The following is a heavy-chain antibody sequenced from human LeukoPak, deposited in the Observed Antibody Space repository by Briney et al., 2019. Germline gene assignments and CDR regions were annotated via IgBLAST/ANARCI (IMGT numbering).Heavy chain of an antibody. J-gene: IGHJ3*02. CDR3: VRGGIQVSGIDAFDI. V-gene: IGHV3-23*01. D-gene: IGHD5/OR15-5a*01. CDR2: ISGSGDST. CDR1: GFTFSSYA. Sequence: GGSLRLSCAVSGFTFSSYAMSWVRQAPGKGLEWVSVISGSGDSTHYADSVKGRFTISRENAKNSLYLQMNSLRDGDTAVYYCVRGGIQVSGIDAFDIWGQGTMVTVSS.